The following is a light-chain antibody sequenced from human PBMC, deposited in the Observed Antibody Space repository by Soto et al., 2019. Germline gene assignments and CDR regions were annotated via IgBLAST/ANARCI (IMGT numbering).Light chain of an antibody. J-gene: IGKJ1*01. CDR2: NVS. CDR1: QTVXGAY. CDR3: QQYGSAPET. V-gene: IGKV3-20*01. Sequence: IVLTQCPGTLSLSPGERSTLSCRASQTVXGAYLAWYRQNPGQAPGLLXDNVSRMATGSPDRLSGSGSETDFTLTVSRLEPEDFAVYYSQQYGSAPETFGQGTKVDIK.